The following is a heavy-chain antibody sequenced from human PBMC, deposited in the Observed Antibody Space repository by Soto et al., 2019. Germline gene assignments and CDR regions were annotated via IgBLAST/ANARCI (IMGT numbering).Heavy chain of an antibody. Sequence: QVQLQQWGAGLLKPSETLSLTCAVYGGSFSGYYWSWIRQPPGKGLEWIGEINHSGSTNYNPSLKSRVTISVDTSENQFSLKLSSVTAADTAVYYCARVPVVVPAAERWFDPWGQGTLVTVSS. V-gene: IGHV4-34*01. CDR1: GGSFSGYY. CDR2: INHSGST. D-gene: IGHD2-2*01. J-gene: IGHJ5*02. CDR3: ARVPVVVPAAERWFDP.